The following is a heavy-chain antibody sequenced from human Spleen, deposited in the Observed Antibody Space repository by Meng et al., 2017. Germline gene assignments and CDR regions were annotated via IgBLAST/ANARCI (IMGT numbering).Heavy chain of an antibody. Sequence: GSLRLSCAVYGGSFSDYYWTYIRQPPGKGLEWIGEISYSGSTNYNPSLKSRVTISIDTSKNQFSLKLTSVTAADTAVYFCARVPPPYSYGYGTFDYWGQGTLVTVSS. V-gene: IGHV4-34*01. CDR3: ARVPPPYSYGYGTFDY. D-gene: IGHD5-18*01. CDR2: ISYSGST. CDR1: GGSFSDYY. J-gene: IGHJ4*02.